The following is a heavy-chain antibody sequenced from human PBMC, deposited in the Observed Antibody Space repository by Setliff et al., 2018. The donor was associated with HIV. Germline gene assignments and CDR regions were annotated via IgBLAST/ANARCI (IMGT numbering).Heavy chain of an antibody. CDR3: ARAAAGNTGPFDL. CDR2: VYYSGST. Sequence: SETLSLTCIVSGGSISSSSYYWGWIRQPPGKGLEWIGTVYYSGSTYYNPSLKSRVTMSVDTSKNQFSLKLSSVTAADTAVYYCARAAAGNTGPFDLWGQGSPVTVSS. V-gene: IGHV4-39*07. CDR1: GGSISSSSYY. D-gene: IGHD4-17*01. J-gene: IGHJ4*02.